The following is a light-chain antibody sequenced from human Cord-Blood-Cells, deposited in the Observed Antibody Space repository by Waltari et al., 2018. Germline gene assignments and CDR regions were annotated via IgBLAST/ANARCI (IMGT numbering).Light chain of an antibody. J-gene: IGKJ4*01. Sequence: DIQMTQSPSSLSASVGDRVTITCQASQDISNYLNWYQQKPGKAPKLLIYDASNLETGVPSRFSGSGSGTDLTFTISSLQPEDIATYYCQQYDNLPFPLLTFGGGTKVEIK. V-gene: IGKV1-33*01. CDR3: QQYDNLPFPLLT. CDR1: QDISNY. CDR2: DAS.